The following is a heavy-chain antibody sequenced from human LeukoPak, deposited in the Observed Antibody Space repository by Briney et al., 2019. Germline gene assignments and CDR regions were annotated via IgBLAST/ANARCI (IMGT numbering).Heavy chain of an antibody. J-gene: IGHJ4*02. CDR2: ISGSGGST. V-gene: IGHV3-23*01. CDR1: GFTFSSYA. D-gene: IGHD6-13*01. CDR3: AKDRRMYSSSPPGFDY. Sequence: PGGSLRLSCAASGFTFSSYAMSWVRQAPGKELEWVSAISGSGGSTYYADSVKGRFTISRDNSKNTLYLQMNSLRAEDTAVYYCAKDRRMYSSSPPGFDYWGQGTLVTVSS.